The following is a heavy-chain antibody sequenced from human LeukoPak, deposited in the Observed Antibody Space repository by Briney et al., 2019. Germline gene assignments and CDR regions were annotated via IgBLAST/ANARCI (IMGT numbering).Heavy chain of an antibody. CDR3: ARVHTAAAGTRYFFEY. CDR1: GYTFTTYY. J-gene: IGHJ4*02. CDR2: INPSSGST. D-gene: IGHD6-13*01. Sequence: ASVKVSCKASGYTFTTYYIYWVRQAPGQGLEWMGVINPSSGSTSYAQRLQGRVSMTRDTSTTTVYMELSSLRSEDTAVYYCARVHTAAAGTRYFFEYWGQGTLVTVSS. V-gene: IGHV1-46*01.